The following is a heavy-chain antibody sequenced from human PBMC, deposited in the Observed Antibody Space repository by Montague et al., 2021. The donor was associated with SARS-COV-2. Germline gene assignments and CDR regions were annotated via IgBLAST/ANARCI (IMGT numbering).Heavy chain of an antibody. Sequence: SLRLSCAASGFTFSSYGMHWVRQAPGKGLEWVAVIWYDGSNKYYADSVKGRFTISRDNSKNTLYLQMNSLRAEDTAVYYCARLYYYGSGRRMGYNYYGMDVWGQGTTVTVSS. V-gene: IGHV3-33*01. CDR1: GFTFSSYG. D-gene: IGHD3-10*01. CDR3: ARLYYYGSGRRMGYNYYGMDV. J-gene: IGHJ6*02. CDR2: IWYDGSNK.